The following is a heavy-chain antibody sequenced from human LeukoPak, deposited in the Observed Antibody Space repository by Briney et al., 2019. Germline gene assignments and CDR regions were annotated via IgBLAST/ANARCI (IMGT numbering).Heavy chain of an antibody. CDR2: ISYDGSNK. CDR1: GFTFSSYG. CDR3: AKDMYSSGWLNYGMDV. D-gene: IGHD6-19*01. V-gene: IGHV3-30*18. Sequence: GGSLRLSCAASGFTFSSYGMHWVRQAPGKGLEWVAVISYDGSNKYYADSVKGRFTISRDNSKNTLYLQMNSLRAEDTAVYYCAKDMYSSGWLNYGMDVWGQGTTVTVSS. J-gene: IGHJ6*02.